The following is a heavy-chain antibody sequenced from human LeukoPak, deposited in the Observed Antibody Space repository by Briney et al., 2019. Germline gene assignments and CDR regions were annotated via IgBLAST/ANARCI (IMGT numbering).Heavy chain of an antibody. D-gene: IGHD3-3*01. V-gene: IGHV3-23*01. CDR3: AKGARITIFGVVIIPAYFDY. J-gene: IGHJ4*02. CDR2: ISGSGGST. Sequence: GGSLRLSCAASGFTFSSYAMSWVRHAPGRGLEWVSAISGSGGSTYYADSVKGRFTISRDNSKNTLYLQMNSLRAEHTSVYYCAKGARITIFGVVIIPAYFDYWGQGTLVTVSS. CDR1: GFTFSSYA.